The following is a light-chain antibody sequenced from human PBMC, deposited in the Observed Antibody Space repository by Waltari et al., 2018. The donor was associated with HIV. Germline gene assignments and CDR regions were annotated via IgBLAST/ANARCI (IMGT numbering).Light chain of an antibody. V-gene: IGLV4-69*01. CDR1: SGHSRYA. Sequence: QLVLPQSPSASASLGASVKLTCTLSSGHSRYAIAWHQQQPEKGPRYLMKLNSDGSHSKGDGIPDRFSGSSSGAERYLTVSSLQSEDEADYYCQTWGTGIRVFGGGTKLTVL. J-gene: IGLJ3*02. CDR3: QTWGTGIRV. CDR2: LNSDGSH.